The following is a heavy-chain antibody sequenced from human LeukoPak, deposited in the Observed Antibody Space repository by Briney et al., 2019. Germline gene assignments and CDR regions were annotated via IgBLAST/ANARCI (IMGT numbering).Heavy chain of an antibody. V-gene: IGHV3-23*01. D-gene: IGHD3-16*01. Sequence: GRSRSLSCAAAGSSFGNYAMSCVRQAPGEGLQWVSAIHRGGGTYFANSAKGRFTISRDNSKNTFYLHLNSLRLEDTALISCGKGPQGDWGKEALVPVS. J-gene: IGHJ4*02. CDR2: IHRGGGT. CDR3: GKGPQGD. CDR1: GSSFGNYA.